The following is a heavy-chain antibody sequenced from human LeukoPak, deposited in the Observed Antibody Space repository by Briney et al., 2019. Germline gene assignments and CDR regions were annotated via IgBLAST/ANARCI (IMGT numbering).Heavy chain of an antibody. CDR3: ARHRTVEMATRGDFDP. Sequence: SGESLKISCKGSGYSFTSYWIAWVRQIPGKGLEWMGIISPGDSDTRYSPSFQGQVTISADKSISTAYLQWSSLKASDTAMYYCARHRTVEMATRGDFDPWGQGTLVTVSS. CDR1: GYSFTSYW. V-gene: IGHV5-51*01. CDR2: ISPGDSDT. D-gene: IGHD5-24*01. J-gene: IGHJ5*02.